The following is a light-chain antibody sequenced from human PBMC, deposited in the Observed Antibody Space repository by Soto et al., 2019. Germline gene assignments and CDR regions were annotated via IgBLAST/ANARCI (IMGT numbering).Light chain of an antibody. CDR3: ASYTSISSLGV. J-gene: IGLJ1*01. CDR1: GSDVGSYKY. CDR2: EVN. V-gene: IGLV2-14*03. Sequence: SVLTQPVSVSGTPGHSITISCTGTGSDVGSYKYVSWYQQHPGKAPKLIIFEVNNLPSGLSDRFSGSKSGNTASLIISGLQAADEADYYCASYTSISSLGVFGTGTKATVL.